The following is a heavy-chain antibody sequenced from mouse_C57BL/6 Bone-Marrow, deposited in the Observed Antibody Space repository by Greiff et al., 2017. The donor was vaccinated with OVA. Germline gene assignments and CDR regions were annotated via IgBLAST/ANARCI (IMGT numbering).Heavy chain of an antibody. CDR1: GYTFTSYW. CDR3: ARRTYSNPYAVDY. V-gene: IGHV1-55*01. D-gene: IGHD2-5*01. J-gene: IGHJ4*01. Sequence: QVQLQQPGAELVKPGASVKMSCKASGYTFTSYWITWVKQRPGQGLEWIGDIYPGSGSTNYNEKFKSKATLTVDTSSSTAYMQLSSLTSEDSAVYYCARRTYSNPYAVDYWGQGTSVTVSS. CDR2: IYPGSGST.